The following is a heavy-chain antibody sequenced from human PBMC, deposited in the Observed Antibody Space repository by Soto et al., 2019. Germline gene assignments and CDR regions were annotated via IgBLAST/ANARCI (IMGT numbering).Heavy chain of an antibody. Sequence: PGGSLRLSCAASGFTFSGYGMHWVRQAPGKGLEWVALIWYDGSKKYHADSVKGRFTISRDNSKNTVSLQMDSLRAEDTAVYYCARDNSGYDSWGQGTLVTVSS. CDR3: ARDNSGYDS. CDR2: IWYDGSKK. CDR1: GFTFSGYG. J-gene: IGHJ5*02. V-gene: IGHV3-33*01. D-gene: IGHD5-12*01.